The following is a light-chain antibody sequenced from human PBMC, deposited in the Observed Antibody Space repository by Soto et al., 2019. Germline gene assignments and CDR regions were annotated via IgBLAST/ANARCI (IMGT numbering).Light chain of an antibody. CDR3: SSYAGSNNYV. J-gene: IGLJ1*01. CDR1: SSDVGAHNF. V-gene: IGLV2-8*01. Sequence: QSALTQPPSASGSPGQSVTISCTGTSSDVGAHNFVSWHQQHPGKAPKLMIYEVSKRPSGVPDRFSGSKSGNTASLTVSGLQAEDEADYYCSSYAGSNNYVFGTGTKVPS. CDR2: EVS.